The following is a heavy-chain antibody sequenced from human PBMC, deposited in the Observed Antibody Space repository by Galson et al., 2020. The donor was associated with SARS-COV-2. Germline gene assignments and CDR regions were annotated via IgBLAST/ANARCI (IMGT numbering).Heavy chain of an antibody. CDR3: ARDDYDYVWGSYSTDY. D-gene: IGHD3-16*01. V-gene: IGHV3-30*01. J-gene: IGHJ4*02. CDR1: GFTFSSYA. CDR2: ISYNGSNK. Sequence: GGSLRLSCAASGFTFSSYALHWVSQAPGKGLEWVAVISYNGSNKYYADSVKGRFTISRDNSKNTLYLQMNSLRAEDTAVYYCARDDYDYVWGSYSTDYWGQGTLVTVSS.